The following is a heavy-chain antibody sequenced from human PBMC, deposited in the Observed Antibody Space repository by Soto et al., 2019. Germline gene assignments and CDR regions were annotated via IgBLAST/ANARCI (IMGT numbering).Heavy chain of an antibody. CDR1: GYTFTGYY. J-gene: IGHJ6*02. CDR2: INPNSGGT. V-gene: IGHV1-2*04. CDR3: ASGLLWFGELPPHYYGMDV. Sequence: QVQLVQSGAEVKKPGASVKVSCKASGYTFTGYYMHWVRQAPGQGLEWMGWINPNSGGTNYAQKFQGWVTMTRDTSISTAYMELSRLRSDDTAVYYCASGLLWFGELPPHYYGMDVWGQGTTVTVSS. D-gene: IGHD3-10*01.